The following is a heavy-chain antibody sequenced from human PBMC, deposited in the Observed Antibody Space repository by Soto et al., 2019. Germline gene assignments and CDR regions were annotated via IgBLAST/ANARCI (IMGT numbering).Heavy chain of an antibody. CDR3: AKERSYYYYYGLDV. V-gene: IGHV3-23*01. CDR1: GFTFSSCA. CDR2: IIDSGGST. J-gene: IGHJ6*02. Sequence: HPGGSLRLSCAASGFTFSSCAMGWVRQAPGKGLEWVSDIIDSGGSTYYADSVKGRFTISRDNSKSTLYLQMNSLRAEGTALYYCAKERSYYYYYGLDVWAQRTTVPVSS.